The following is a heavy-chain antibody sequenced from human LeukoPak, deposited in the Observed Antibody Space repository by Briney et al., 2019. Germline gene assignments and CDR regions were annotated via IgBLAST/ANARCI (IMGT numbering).Heavy chain of an antibody. CDR1: GYTFTGYY. J-gene: IGHJ4*02. CDR2: INPNSGGT. D-gene: IGHD3-9*01. V-gene: IGHV1-2*06. Sequence: ASVKVSCKASGYTFTGYYVHWVRQAPGQGLEWMGRINPNSGGTNYVQKFQGRVTMTRDTSISTAYMELSRLRSDDTAVYYCARDRLSDYDILTGAAIPFDYWGQGTLVTVSS. CDR3: ARDRLSDYDILTGAAIPFDY.